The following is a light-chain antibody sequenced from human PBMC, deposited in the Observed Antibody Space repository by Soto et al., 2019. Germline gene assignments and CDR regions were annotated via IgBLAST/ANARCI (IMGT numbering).Light chain of an antibody. V-gene: IGKV1-5*03. CDR2: KAS. Sequence: DIQMTQSPSTLSASVGDRVTITCRASQSISSWLAWYQQKPGKAPKLLIYKASSLESGVPSRFSGSGSGTEFTLTISSLQPVDFATYSGQQYETFGQGTKVKIK. J-gene: IGKJ1*01. CDR1: QSISSW. CDR3: QQYET.